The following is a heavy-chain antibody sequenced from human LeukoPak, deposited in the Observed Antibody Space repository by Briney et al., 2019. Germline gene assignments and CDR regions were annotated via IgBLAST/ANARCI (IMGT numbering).Heavy chain of an antibody. CDR3: ARTPGIAVADYFDY. CDR1: GGSFSGYY. CDR2: INHSGST. V-gene: IGHV4-34*01. Sequence: PSETLSLTCAVYGGSFSGYYWSWIRQPPGKGLEWIGEINHSGSTNYSPSLRSRVTISVDTSKNQFSLKLSSVTAADTAVYYCARTPGIAVADYFDYWGQGTLVTVSS. J-gene: IGHJ4*02. D-gene: IGHD6-19*01.